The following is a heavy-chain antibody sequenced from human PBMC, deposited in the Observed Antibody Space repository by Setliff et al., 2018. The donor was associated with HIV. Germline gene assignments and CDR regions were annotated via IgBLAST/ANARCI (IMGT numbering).Heavy chain of an antibody. Sequence: PSETLSLTCTVSGDSISSGSYYWSWIRQPAGEGLEWIGQIHTSGSTNYNPSLKSRVTISIDTSNNRFSLQLSSVTAADTAVYYCARRTYGSGRSDPWGQGTLVTVSS. CDR2: IHTSGST. CDR3: ARRTYGSGRSDP. V-gene: IGHV4-61*09. D-gene: IGHD6-19*01. CDR1: GDSISSGSYY. J-gene: IGHJ5*02.